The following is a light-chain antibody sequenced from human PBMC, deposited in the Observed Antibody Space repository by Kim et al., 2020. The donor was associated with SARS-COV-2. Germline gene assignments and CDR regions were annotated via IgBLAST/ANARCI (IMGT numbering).Light chain of an antibody. CDR3: QQSLT. CDR1: QDISNY. V-gene: IGKV1-33*01. Sequence: PSSLSASVGDRVTIACQASQDISNYLNWYQQKPGKAPKLLIYDASNLETGVPSRFSGSGSGTDFTFTISSLQPEDIATYYCQQSLTFGGGTKVEI. J-gene: IGKJ4*01. CDR2: DAS.